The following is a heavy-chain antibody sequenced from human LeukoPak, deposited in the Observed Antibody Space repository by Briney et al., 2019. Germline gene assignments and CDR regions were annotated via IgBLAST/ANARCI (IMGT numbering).Heavy chain of an antibody. J-gene: IGHJ4*02. CDR3: ARRAGIGQAYFDY. CDR2: IYHSGST. Sequence: SETLSLTCTVSGGSMSFYYWSWIRQSPGKGLECIGYIYHSGSTYYNPSLKSRVTISVDTSKNQFSLNLDSVTAADTAVYYCARRAGIGQAYFDYWGQGTLVTVSS. CDR1: GGSMSFYY. V-gene: IGHV4-59*08. D-gene: IGHD6-13*01.